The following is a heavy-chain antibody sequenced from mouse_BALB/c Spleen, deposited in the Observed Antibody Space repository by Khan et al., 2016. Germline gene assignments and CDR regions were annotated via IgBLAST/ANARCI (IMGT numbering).Heavy chain of an antibody. CDR3: SRVRQLDLRRDWFAY. J-gene: IGHJ3*01. CDR1: GFSLTSYG. D-gene: IGHD3-2*01. CDR2: IWAGGST. Sequence: QVQLKESGPGLVAPSQSLSITCTVSGFSLTSYGVHWVRQSPGKGLEWLGVIWAGGSTYYNSALMSRLSISKDNSTSQVFLKMNSLPTDDTAMYYCSRVRQLDLRRDWFAYWGQGTLVTVSA. V-gene: IGHV2-9*02.